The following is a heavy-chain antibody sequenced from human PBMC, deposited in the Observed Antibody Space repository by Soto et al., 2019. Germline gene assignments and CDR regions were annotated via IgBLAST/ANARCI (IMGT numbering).Heavy chain of an antibody. D-gene: IGHD4-17*01. Sequence: QVQLVESGGGVVQPGRSLRLSCAASGFTFNTYGMHWVRQAPGKGLEWVAVIWYNGSNKYYGDSMKGRFTISRDNSKNTLYLQMNSLRAEDTAVYYCARDALDGDYGDYWGQGTLVTVSS. CDR3: ARDALDGDYGDY. V-gene: IGHV3-33*01. J-gene: IGHJ4*02. CDR2: IWYNGSNK. CDR1: GFTFNTYG.